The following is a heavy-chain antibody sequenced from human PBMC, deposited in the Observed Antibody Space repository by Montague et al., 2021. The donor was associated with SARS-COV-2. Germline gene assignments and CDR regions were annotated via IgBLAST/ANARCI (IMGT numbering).Heavy chain of an antibody. J-gene: IGHJ3*01. CDR1: GGSFSNYY. Sequence: SETLSLTCAVSGGSFSNYYWSWIRQPPGKGLEWIGDVNQSGTTSYNPSVKSGVTISVDTSKNQVYLRLNSVTAADTAVYYCARGRRRVSVPGPGPAGRAFDLWGQGTMVTVSS. CDR2: VNQSGTT. D-gene: IGHD6-19*01. CDR3: ARGRRRVSVPGPGPAGRAFDL. V-gene: IGHV4-34*01.